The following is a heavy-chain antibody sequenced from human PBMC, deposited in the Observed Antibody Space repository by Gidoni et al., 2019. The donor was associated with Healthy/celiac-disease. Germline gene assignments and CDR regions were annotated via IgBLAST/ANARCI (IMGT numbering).Heavy chain of an antibody. CDR3: ARVRSAIDAFDI. Sequence: QVQLQQWGAGLLKPSETLSLTSAVYGGSFSGYYWSWIRQPPGKGLEWIGEINHSGSTNYNPSLKSRVTISVDTSKNQFSLKLSSVTAADTAVYYCARVRSAIDAFDIWGQGTMVTVSS. V-gene: IGHV4-34*01. CDR2: INHSGST. CDR1: GGSFSGYY. J-gene: IGHJ3*02.